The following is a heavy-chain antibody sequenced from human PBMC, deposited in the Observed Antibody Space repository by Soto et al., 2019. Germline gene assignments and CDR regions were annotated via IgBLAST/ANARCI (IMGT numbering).Heavy chain of an antibody. CDR2: IYYSGST. J-gene: IGHJ4*01. CDR1: GGSISSGDCY. CDR3: ARSPRSISTGGIDF. V-gene: IGHV4-30-4*01. Sequence: SETLSLTCTVSGGSISSGDCYWSWIRQPPGKGLEWIGYIYYSGSTTFNPSLKSRVTISVDKSKNHFSLKVSSVTAADTAVYFCARSPRSISTGGIDFWGQGILVTVSS. D-gene: IGHD1-1*01.